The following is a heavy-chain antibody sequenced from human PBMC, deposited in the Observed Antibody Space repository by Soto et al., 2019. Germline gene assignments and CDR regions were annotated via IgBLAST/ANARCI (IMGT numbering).Heavy chain of an antibody. CDR1: GFTFSSYW. CDR2: IKSDGTST. Sequence: EVQLVESGGGLVQPGVSLRLSCAASGFTFSSYWMHWVRQVPGKRLVWVSRIKSDGTSTDYADSVKGRFTISRDNAKNRLYLQMNSLRVEDTAVYYCVRDRSTCKDYWGKGPLVTVSS. J-gene: IGHJ4*02. CDR3: VRDRSTCKDY. V-gene: IGHV3-74*01. D-gene: IGHD2-2*01.